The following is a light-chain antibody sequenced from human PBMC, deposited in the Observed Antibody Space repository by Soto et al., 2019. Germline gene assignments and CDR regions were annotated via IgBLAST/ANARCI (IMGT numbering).Light chain of an antibody. CDR2: DAS. V-gene: IGKV3-11*01. CDR1: QSVHNY. Sequence: EIVLTQSPATLSLSPVERATLSCRASQSVHNYLAWYQQKSGQAPRLLIYDASNRATGIPARFSGGGSGTDFTLTISSLEPEDFAVYYCQQRSNGAYTFGQGTKLEMK. J-gene: IGKJ2*01. CDR3: QQRSNGAYT.